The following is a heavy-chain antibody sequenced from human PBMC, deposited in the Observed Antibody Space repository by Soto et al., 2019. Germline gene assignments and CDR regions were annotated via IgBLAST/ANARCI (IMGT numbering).Heavy chain of an antibody. D-gene: IGHD4-4*01. CDR2: IYYSGST. CDR3: ASFYSNRYYYYGMDV. Sequence: QLQLQESGPGLVKPSETLSLTCTVSGGSISSSSYYWGWIRQPPGKGLEWIGSIYYSGSTYYNPSLKSRVTISVDTSKNQFSLKLSSVTAADTAVYYCASFYSNRYYYYGMDVWGQGTTVTVSS. V-gene: IGHV4-39*01. J-gene: IGHJ6*02. CDR1: GGSISSSSYY.